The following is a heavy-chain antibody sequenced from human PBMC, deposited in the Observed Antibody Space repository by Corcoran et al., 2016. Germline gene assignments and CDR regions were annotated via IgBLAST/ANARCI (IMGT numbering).Heavy chain of an antibody. CDR1: GGTFSSYA. J-gene: IGHJ6*02. CDR3: ASPTDPYGGKTDYGMDV. Sequence: QEQLVQSGAEVKKPGSSVKVSCKASGGTFSSYAISWVRQAPGQGLEWMGGIIPIFGTANYAQKFQGRVTITADESTSTAYMELSSLRSEDTAVYYCASPTDPYGGKTDYGMDVWGQGTTVTVSS. V-gene: IGHV1-69*01. CDR2: IIPIFGTA. D-gene: IGHD4-17*01.